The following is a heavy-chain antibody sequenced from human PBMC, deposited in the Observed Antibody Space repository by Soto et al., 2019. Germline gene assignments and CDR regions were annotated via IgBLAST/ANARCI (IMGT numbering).Heavy chain of an antibody. CDR2: FDTEDGEK. J-gene: IGHJ6*02. D-gene: IGHD4-17*01. CDR3: ATDTVEYYYGMDV. Sequence: GASVKVSCKVSGYTPTELSMHWVRQAPGKGLEGMGGFDTEDGEKIYAQKFQGRVTMTKDTSTDTAYMELSSLRSEDTAVYYCATDTVEYYYGMDVWGQGTTVTVSS. CDR1: GYTPTELS. V-gene: IGHV1-24*01.